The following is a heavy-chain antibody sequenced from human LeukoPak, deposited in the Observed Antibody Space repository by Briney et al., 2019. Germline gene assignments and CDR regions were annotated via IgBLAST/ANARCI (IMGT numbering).Heavy chain of an antibody. D-gene: IGHD5-24*01. CDR2: INWKTGNG. J-gene: IGHJ2*01. Sequence: GRSLRLSCAVSGFNFDDYAMHWVRQAPGRGLEWVSGINWKTGNGIYADSVKGRFTISRDNAKNSLYLQMSSLRAEDTALYYCTRRTARWQFDLWGRGTLLTVSS. CDR3: TRRTARWQFDL. CDR1: GFNFDDYA. V-gene: IGHV3-9*01.